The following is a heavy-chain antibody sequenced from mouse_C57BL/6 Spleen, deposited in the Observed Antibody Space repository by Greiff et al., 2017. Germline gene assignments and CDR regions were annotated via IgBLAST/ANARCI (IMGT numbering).Heavy chain of an antibody. CDR3: ARTTVVGFDV. J-gene: IGHJ1*03. V-gene: IGHV1-69*01. Sequence: QLQQPGAELVMPGASVKLSCKASGYTFTSYWMHWVKQRPGQGLEWIGEIDPSDSYTNYNQKFKGKSTLTVDKSSSTAYMQLSSLTSEDSAVYYCARTTVVGFDVWGTGTTVTVSS. CDR1: GYTFTSYW. CDR2: IDPSDSYT. D-gene: IGHD1-1*01.